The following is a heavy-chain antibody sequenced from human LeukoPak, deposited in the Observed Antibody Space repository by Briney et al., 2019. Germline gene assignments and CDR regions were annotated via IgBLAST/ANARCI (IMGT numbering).Heavy chain of an antibody. V-gene: IGHV1-18*01. J-gene: IGHJ5*02. Sequence: ASVTVSCKPSVYTFTTYGLTWVRRAPGQGLEWMGWISAYNGNTNYAQKLQGRVTMTTDTTTRRAYMGPRSLGCDDTAGYYSARLSFITTRGSVWLNPWGQGTLVTVSS. CDR1: VYTFTTYG. CDR3: ARLSFITTRGSVWLNP. CDR2: ISAYNGNT. D-gene: IGHD3-22*01.